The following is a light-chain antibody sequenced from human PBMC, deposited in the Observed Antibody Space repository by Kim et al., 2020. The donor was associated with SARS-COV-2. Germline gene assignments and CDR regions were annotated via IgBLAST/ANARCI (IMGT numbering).Light chain of an antibody. CDR3: QVWDNSRVHLV. V-gene: IGLV3-21*04. CDR1: NVGDKC. Sequence: SYELTQPPSVSVAPGKTVSITCGGDNVGDKCVHWYQQKPGQDPVVVIHYDSDRPSGIPERFSGSNSGNTATLTITGVEAGDEADYYCQVWDNSRVHLVFGGGTQLTVL. CDR2: YDS. J-gene: IGLJ2*01.